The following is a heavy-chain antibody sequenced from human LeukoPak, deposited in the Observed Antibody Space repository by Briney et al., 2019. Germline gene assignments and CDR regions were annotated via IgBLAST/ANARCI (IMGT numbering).Heavy chain of an antibody. CDR1: GGSISSYY. CDR3: AREEVAVAGVYFDY. D-gene: IGHD6-19*01. CDR2: IYYSGST. Sequence: PSETLSLTCTVSGGSISSYYWSWIRQPPGKGLEWIGYIYYSGSTNYNPSLKSRVTISVDTSKNQFSLKLSSVTAADTAVYYCAREEVAVAGVYFDYWGQGTLATVSS. V-gene: IGHV4-59*01. J-gene: IGHJ4*02.